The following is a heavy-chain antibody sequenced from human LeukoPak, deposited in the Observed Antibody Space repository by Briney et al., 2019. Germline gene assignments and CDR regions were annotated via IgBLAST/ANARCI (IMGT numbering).Heavy chain of an antibody. CDR2: ISSSGSTI. CDR3: ARVLSVAGPY. V-gene: IGHV3-48*03. CDR1: GFTFSSYE. Sequence: GGSLRLSCAASGFTFSSYEMNWVRQAPGKGLEWVSYISSSGSTIYYADSVKGRFTISRDNAKNSLYLQMNSLRAEDTAVYYCARVLSVAGPYWGQGTLVTVSS. J-gene: IGHJ4*02. D-gene: IGHD6-19*01.